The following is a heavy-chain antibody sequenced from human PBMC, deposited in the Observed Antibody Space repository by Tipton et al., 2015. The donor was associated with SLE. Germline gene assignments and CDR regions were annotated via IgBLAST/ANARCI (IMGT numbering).Heavy chain of an antibody. V-gene: IGHV3-23*01. CDR2: LSETGYSS. D-gene: IGHD3-10*01. CDR3: AKGSAAWFHYAMDI. CDR1: GFTFNNYA. J-gene: IGHJ6*02. Sequence: SLRLSCAASGFTFNNYAMSWVRQAPGRGLEWVSALSETGYSSYYADSVKGRFTISRDNAKNTLYLQMNSLRAEDAAIYYCAKGSAAWFHYAMDIWGQGTAVTVSS.